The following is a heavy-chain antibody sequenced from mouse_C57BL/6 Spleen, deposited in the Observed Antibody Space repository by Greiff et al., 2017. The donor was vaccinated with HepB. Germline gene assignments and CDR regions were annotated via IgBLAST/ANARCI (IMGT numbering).Heavy chain of an antibody. J-gene: IGHJ1*03. CDR1: GYSITSGYY. CDR3: ARDYAFDV. V-gene: IGHV3-6*01. CDR2: ISYDGSN. D-gene: IGHD1-1*01. Sequence: DVHLVESGPGLVKPSQSLSLTCSVTGYSITSGYYWNWIRQFPGNKLEWMGYISYDGSNNYNPSLKNRISITRDTSKNQFFLKLNSVTTEDTATYYCARDYAFDVWGTGTTVTVSS.